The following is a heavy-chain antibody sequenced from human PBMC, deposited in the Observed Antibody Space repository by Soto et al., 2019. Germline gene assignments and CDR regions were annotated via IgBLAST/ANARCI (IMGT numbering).Heavy chain of an antibody. J-gene: IGHJ6*02. CDR2: IYSSENT. CDR3: ARLNGDCVSTNCHGYYGMDV. D-gene: IGHD2-2*03. V-gene: IGHV4-39*02. CDR1: GGSVSTNSYS. Sequence: QLQLQESGPGLVKPSETLSLTCTVSGGSVSTNSYSWGWIRQSPGKGLEWIGTIYSSENTYYNPSLLRRVTISVDTSKNDFSLRLSSVTAADTAVYYCARLNGDCVSTNCHGYYGMDVWGQGTTVTVSS.